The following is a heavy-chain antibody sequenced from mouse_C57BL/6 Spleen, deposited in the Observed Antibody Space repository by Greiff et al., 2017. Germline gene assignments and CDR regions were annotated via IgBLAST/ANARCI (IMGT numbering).Heavy chain of an antibody. J-gene: IGHJ4*01. Sequence: QVQLQQPGAELVKPGASVKRSCKAFGYTFTSYWLTWVKQRPGRGLEWIGDIYPGSGSTNYNEKFKSKATLTVDTSSSAAYMQLSSLTSEDSAVYYCARGVDGYAMDYWGQGTSVTVSS. D-gene: IGHD1-1*01. CDR2: IYPGSGST. CDR1: GYTFTSYW. CDR3: ARGVDGYAMDY. V-gene: IGHV1-55*01.